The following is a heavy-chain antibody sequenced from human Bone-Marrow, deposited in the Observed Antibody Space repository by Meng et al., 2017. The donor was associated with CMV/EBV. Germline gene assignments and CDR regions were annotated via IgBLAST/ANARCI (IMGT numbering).Heavy chain of an antibody. Sequence: KISCKGSGYSFTSYWIGWVRQAPGQGLEWMGRIIPILGIANYAQKFQGRVTITADKSTSTAYMELSSLRSEDTAVYYCARGLKSRVDYGMDVWGQGTTVT. D-gene: IGHD3-10*01. CDR3: ARGLKSRVDYGMDV. J-gene: IGHJ6*02. CDR1: GYSFTSYW. CDR2: IIPILGIA. V-gene: IGHV1-69*04.